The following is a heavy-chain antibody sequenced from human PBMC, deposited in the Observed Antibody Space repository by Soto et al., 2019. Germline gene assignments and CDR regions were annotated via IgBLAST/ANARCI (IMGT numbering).Heavy chain of an antibody. D-gene: IGHD3-3*01. CDR3: AREYYDFWSTTYSYYGVDV. Sequence: TLSLTCTVSGGSISRYYWSWIRQPPGRGLEWIGNIYSSGSTNYNPSLKSRVTISVDTSKNQVSLNLNAVTAADTAVYYCAREYYDFWSTTYSYYGVDVWGQGTTVTVSS. V-gene: IGHV4-59*01. J-gene: IGHJ6*02. CDR1: GGSISRYY. CDR2: IYSSGST.